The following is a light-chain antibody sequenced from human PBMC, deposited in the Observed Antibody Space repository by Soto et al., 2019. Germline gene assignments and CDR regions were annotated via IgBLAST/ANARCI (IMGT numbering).Light chain of an antibody. Sequence: DIQMTQSPSTLSASVGDRVTITCRASQSISSWLAWYQQKPGKAPKLLIYDASSLERGVPSRFSGSGSGTEFTLTISSLQPDDFATYYCQQYNSYQGTFGQGTKVEIK. CDR3: QQYNSYQGT. V-gene: IGKV1-5*01. J-gene: IGKJ1*01. CDR1: QSISSW. CDR2: DAS.